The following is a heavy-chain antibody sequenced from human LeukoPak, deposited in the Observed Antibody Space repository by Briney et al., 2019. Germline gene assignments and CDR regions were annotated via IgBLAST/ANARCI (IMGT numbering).Heavy chain of an antibody. V-gene: IGHV4-39*01. CDR3: ARQGSFYYNYYMDV. J-gene: IGHJ6*03. D-gene: IGHD3-10*01. CDR2: VYYSGTT. Sequence: SETLSLTCSVSGDSVNSNTYYWGWIRQSPGRGLEWIGNVYYSGTTYYNPSLESRVTISADTSRNQFSLRLNSVTVADTAIYYCARQGSFYYNYYMDVWGKGTTVTVSS. CDR1: GDSVNSNTYY.